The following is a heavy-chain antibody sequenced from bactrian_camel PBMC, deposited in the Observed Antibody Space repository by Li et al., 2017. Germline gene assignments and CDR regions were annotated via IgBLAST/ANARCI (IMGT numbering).Heavy chain of an antibody. D-gene: IGHD1*01. J-gene: IGHJ4*01. CDR3: ARGPRPLNSCYLESPPYNY. CDR2: TYTGDGRT. CDR1: GHITSSDC. V-gene: IGHV3S54*01. Sequence: HVQLVESGGGSVQAGGSLRLSCAASGHITSSDCMGWFRQAPGKKREAVAITYTGDGRTWYVDSVKGRFTISKDNAKKTVYLQMNNLKPEDTAMYYCARGPRPLNSCYLESPPYNYWGQGTQVTVS.